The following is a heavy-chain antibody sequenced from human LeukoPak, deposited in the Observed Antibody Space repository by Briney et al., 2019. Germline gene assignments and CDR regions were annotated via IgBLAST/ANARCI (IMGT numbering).Heavy chain of an antibody. V-gene: IGHV3-21*01. J-gene: IGHJ3*02. D-gene: IGHD4-17*01. CDR2: ITGTSGYT. CDR3: ARDRVIYGDYGDAFDI. Sequence: GGSLRLSCAASGFTFSSYWMHWVRQAPGKGLEWVSSITGTSGYTYYADSVKGRFTISRDNAKNSLYLQMNILTAEDTAVYYCARDRVIYGDYGDAFDIWGQGTMVTVSS. CDR1: GFTFSSYW.